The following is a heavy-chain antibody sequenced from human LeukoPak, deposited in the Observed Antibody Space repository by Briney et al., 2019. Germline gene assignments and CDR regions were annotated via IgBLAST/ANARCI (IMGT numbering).Heavy chain of an antibody. D-gene: IGHD3-3*01. CDR2: ISAYNGNT. CDR1: GYTFTSYG. CDR3: ARDLWRYDFWSGYYPNWFDP. J-gene: IGHJ5*02. Sequence: ASVKVSCKASGYTFTSYGISWVRQAPGQGLEWMGWISAYNGNTNYAQNLQGRVTMTTDTSTSTAYMELRSLRSDDTAVYYCARDLWRYDFWSGYYPNWFDPWGQGTLVTVSS. V-gene: IGHV1-18*01.